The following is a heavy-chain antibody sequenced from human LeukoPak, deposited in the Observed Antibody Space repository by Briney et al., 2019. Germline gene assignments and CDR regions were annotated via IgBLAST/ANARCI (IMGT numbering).Heavy chain of an antibody. J-gene: IGHJ4*02. D-gene: IGHD3-22*01. CDR3: ARGQGYYDSPLDY. Sequence: ASVKVSCKASGYTFTSYDINWVRQATGQGLEWMGWMNTNSGNTGYAQKFPGRVTITRNTSLSTAYMELSSLRSEDTAVYYCARGQGYYDSPLDYWGQGTLVTVSS. CDR1: GYTFTSYD. V-gene: IGHV1-8*03. CDR2: MNTNSGNT.